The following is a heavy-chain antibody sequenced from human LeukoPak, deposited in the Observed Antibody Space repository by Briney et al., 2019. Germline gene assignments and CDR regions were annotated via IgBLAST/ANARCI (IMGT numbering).Heavy chain of an antibody. V-gene: IGHV3-21*01. CDR2: ISSSSSYI. J-gene: IGHJ6*03. CDR3: ARGGSAAMYYYMDV. D-gene: IGHD2-2*01. Sequence: GGSLRLSCAASGFTFSSYSMNWVRQAPGKGLEWVSSISSSSSYIYYADSVKGRFTISRDNAKNSLYLQMNSLRAEGTTVYYCARGGSAAMYYYMDVWGKGTTVTVSS. CDR1: GFTFSSYS.